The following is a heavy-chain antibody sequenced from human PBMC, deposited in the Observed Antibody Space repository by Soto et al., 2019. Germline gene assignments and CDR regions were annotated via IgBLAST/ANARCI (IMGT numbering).Heavy chain of an antibody. V-gene: IGHV1-18*04. CDR2: ISGYDGDT. D-gene: IGHD5-12*01. J-gene: IGHJ4*02. Sequence: QGQLVQSGPEVRKPGASVKVSCRASGYNFTIYGISWVRQAPGQGLEWMGWISGYDGDTNYAQKFQGRVTVTTDTATSTAHLEVRNLGPDDTAIYYCAVIGYDLDYWGQGTLVAVSS. CDR3: AVIGYDLDY. CDR1: GYNFTIYG.